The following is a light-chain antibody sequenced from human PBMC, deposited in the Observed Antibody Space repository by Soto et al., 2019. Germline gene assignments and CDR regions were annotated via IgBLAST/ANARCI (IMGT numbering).Light chain of an antibody. CDR2: EVS. CDR3: CSYAGSSTFV. V-gene: IGLV2-23*02. CDR1: SNEVKSNNL. J-gene: IGLJ1*01. Sequence: QSVLTQPASVSGSPGQSITISCTGTSNEVKSNNLVSWYQQHPGKATKFMIYEVSKRPSGVSNRFSGFKFGNTASLTISGLQAEDEADYYCCSYAGSSTFVFGTGTKVTVL.